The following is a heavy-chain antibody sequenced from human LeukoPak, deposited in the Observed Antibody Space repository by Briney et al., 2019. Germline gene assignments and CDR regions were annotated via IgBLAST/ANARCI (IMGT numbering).Heavy chain of an antibody. CDR2: IYYSGST. D-gene: IGHD6-13*01. CDR1: GGSISSYY. CDR3: ARDRGSSWSGWFDP. J-gene: IGHJ5*02. V-gene: IGHV4-59*01. Sequence: SETLSLTCTGSGGSISSYYWSWIRQPPGKGLEWIGYIYYSGSTNYNPSLKSRVTMSVDTSKNQFSLKLSSVTAADTAVYYCARDRGSSWSGWFDPWGQGTLVTVSS.